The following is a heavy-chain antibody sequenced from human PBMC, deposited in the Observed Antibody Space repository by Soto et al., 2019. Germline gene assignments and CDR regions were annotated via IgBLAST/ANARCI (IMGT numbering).Heavy chain of an antibody. D-gene: IGHD3-10*01. J-gene: IGHJ3*02. CDR2: INQDGSEA. V-gene: IGHV3-7*01. Sequence: EVQLVESGGGFVQPGGSLRLSCAASGFTMETYWMSWVRQAPGKGLEWVANINQDGSEAYYVDSVRGRFTISRDNGQNSLSLQMSGLRADDTAVYHCARSYGSGSYFSDAVDIWGHGTMVAVSS. CDR3: ARSYGSGSYFSDAVDI. CDR1: GFTMETYW.